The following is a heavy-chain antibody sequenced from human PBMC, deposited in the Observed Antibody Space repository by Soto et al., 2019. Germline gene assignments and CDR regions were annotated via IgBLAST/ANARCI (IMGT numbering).Heavy chain of an antibody. CDR2: MNPNSGNT. D-gene: IGHD1-1*01. CDR3: ARYNTGTTAYYYYSMDF. Sequence: QVQLVQSGAEVKKPGASVKVSCKASGYTFTSYDINWVRQATGQGLEWMGWMNPNSGNTGYAQKFQGRVTMTRNTSISTSYMELSSLRSEDTAVYYCARYNTGTTAYYYYSMDFWGQGTTVTVSS. J-gene: IGHJ6*02. CDR1: GYTFTSYD. V-gene: IGHV1-8*01.